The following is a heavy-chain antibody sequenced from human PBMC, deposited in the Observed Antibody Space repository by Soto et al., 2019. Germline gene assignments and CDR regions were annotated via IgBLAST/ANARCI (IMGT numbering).Heavy chain of an antibody. CDR3: ARGSLELSKVGWYFDL. Sequence: WASVKVSCKAPGYTFTSYGISWVRQAPGQGLEWMGWISAYNGNTNYAQKLQGRVTMTTDTSTSTAYMELRSLRSDDTAVYYCARGSLELSKVGWYFDLWGRGTLVTVSS. CDR1: GYTFTSYG. J-gene: IGHJ2*01. D-gene: IGHD1-7*01. V-gene: IGHV1-18*04. CDR2: ISAYNGNT.